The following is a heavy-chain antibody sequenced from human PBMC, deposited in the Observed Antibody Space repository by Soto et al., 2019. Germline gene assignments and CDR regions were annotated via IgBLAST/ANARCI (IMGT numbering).Heavy chain of an antibody. J-gene: IGHJ4*02. CDR2: IYYSGST. Sequence: QLQLQESGPGLVKPSETLSLTCTVSGGSISSSSYYWGWIRQPPGKGLEWIGSIYYSGSTYYNPSLKSRVTISVDTSKNQFSLKLSSVTAADTAVYYCARQGGEFLEWLLLVYWGQGTLVTVSS. D-gene: IGHD3-3*01. CDR1: GGSISSSSYY. CDR3: ARQGGEFLEWLLLVY. V-gene: IGHV4-39*01.